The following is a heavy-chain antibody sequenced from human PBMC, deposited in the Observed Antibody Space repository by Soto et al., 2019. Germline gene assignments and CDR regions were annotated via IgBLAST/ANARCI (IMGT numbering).Heavy chain of an antibody. CDR2: ISPYNGKT. V-gene: IGHV1-18*01. CDR1: GYSFTTYG. D-gene: IGHD3-22*01. Sequence: ASVKVSCKASGYSFTTYGIFWVRQAPGQGLEWMGWISPYNGKTNHAQNLQGRVSMTTDTSTTTAYMELRSLRSDDTAVYYCARPYDSSQSPRFDYWGQGTLVTVSS. J-gene: IGHJ4*02. CDR3: ARPYDSSQSPRFDY.